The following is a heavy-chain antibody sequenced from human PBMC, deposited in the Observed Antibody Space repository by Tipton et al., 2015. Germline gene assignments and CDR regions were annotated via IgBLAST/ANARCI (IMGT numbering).Heavy chain of an antibody. V-gene: IGHV4-34*09. J-gene: IGHJ3*02. Sequence: TLSLTCAVYGGSFSGYYWSWIRQHPGKGLEWIGYIYHSGNTYYNPSLKSRLTKSVDTSKNQFSLKLSSVTAADTAVYYCARGRRVGAFDIWGQGTVVTVSS. CDR3: ARGRRVGAFDI. CDR2: IYHSGNT. CDR1: GGSFSGYY.